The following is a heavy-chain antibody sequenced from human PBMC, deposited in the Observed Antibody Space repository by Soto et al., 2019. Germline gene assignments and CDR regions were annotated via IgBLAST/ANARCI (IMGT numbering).Heavy chain of an antibody. CDR3: ARDRVVTPLGRGRGYWFDP. CDR2: ISAYNGNT. J-gene: IGHJ5*02. V-gene: IGHV1-18*01. Sequence: QVQLVQSGAEVKKPGASVKVSCKASGYTCTSYGISWVRQAPGQGLEWMGWISAYNGNTNYAQKLQGRVTMTTDTATSTGYMELRSLRSDDTAVYYCARDRVVTPLGRGRGYWFDPWGQGTLVTVYS. CDR1: GYTCTSYG. D-gene: IGHD2-2*01.